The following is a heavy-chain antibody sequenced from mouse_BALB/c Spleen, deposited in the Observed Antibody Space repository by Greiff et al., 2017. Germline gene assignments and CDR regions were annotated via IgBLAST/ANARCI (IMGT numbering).Heavy chain of an antibody. Sequence: DVKLVESGGGLVKPGGSLKLSCAASGLTFSDYYMYWVRQTPEKRLEWVATISDGGSYTYYPDSVKGRFTISRDNAKNNLYLQMSSLKSEDTAMYYCARDHHLAMDYWGQGTSVTVSS. CDR3: ARDHHLAMDY. V-gene: IGHV5-4*02. CDR2: ISDGGSYT. J-gene: IGHJ4*01. CDR1: GLTFSDYY.